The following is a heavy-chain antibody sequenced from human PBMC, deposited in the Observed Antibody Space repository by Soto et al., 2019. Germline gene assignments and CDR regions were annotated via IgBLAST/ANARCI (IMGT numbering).Heavy chain of an antibody. CDR3: ARITRSPNSGYFDY. D-gene: IGHD7-27*01. CDR1: GDSMSGYY. J-gene: IGHJ4*02. Sequence: SETLSLTCTVSGDSMSGYYWSWFRQPPGKGLEWVGYIYYTGSTKYSPSLKSRVTVPIDTSKNHFSLILSSVTAADTAVYYCARITRSPNSGYFDYWGQGALVTVSS. V-gene: IGHV4-59*01. CDR2: IYYTGST.